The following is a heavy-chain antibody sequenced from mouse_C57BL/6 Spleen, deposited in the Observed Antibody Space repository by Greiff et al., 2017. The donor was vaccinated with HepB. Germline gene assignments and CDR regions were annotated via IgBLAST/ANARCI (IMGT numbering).Heavy chain of an antibody. D-gene: IGHD2-5*01. V-gene: IGHV2-2*01. Sequence: VQLQQSGPGLVQPSQSLSITCTVSGFSLTSYGVHWVRQSPGKGLEWLGVIWSGGSTDYNAAFISRRSISKDNSKSQVFFKMNSLQADDTAIYYCARKGGSNWFAYWGQGTLVTVSA. J-gene: IGHJ3*01. CDR2: IWSGGST. CDR3: ARKGGSNWFAY. CDR1: GFSLTSYG.